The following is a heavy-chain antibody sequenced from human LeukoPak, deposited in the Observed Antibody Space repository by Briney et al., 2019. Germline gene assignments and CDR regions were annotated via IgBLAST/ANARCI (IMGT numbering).Heavy chain of an antibody. CDR3: ARDFYSSSSGGSVY. CDR1: GVTFSNYW. D-gene: IGHD6-6*01. Sequence: GGSLRLSCAASGVTFSNYWMYWVRQAPGKGLVWVSRINSDGTSTSYADFVKGRFTISRDNSKNTLYLQMNSLRAEDTAVYYCARDFYSSSSGGSVYWGQGSLVTVSS. CDR2: INSDGTST. V-gene: IGHV3-74*01. J-gene: IGHJ4*02.